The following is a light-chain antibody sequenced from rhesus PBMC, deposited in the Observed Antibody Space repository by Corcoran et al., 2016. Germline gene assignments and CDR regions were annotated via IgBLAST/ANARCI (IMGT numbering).Light chain of an antibody. CDR3: LQYSSGPLT. CDR1: QSIIDW. CDR2: KAS. J-gene: IGKJ4*01. V-gene: IGKV1-22*01. Sequence: DIQMTQSPSSLSASVGDTVTITFRASQSIIDWLDWYQQKPGKAPKLLVYKASSWQSGVPSRFSGNGSGTDLTLTLKSLQPGEFATYYCLQYSSGPLTFGGGTKVEIK.